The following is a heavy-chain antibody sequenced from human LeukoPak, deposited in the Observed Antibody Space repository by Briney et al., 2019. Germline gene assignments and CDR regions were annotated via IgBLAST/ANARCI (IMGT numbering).Heavy chain of an antibody. CDR2: ISGSGGST. V-gene: IGHV3-23*01. D-gene: IGHD4-17*01. CDR1: GFKFSNYA. J-gene: IGHJ6*02. CDR3: VKEPTSVTSYGLDV. Sequence: GGSLRLSCAASGFKFSNYAMNWVRQAPGKGLDWVSGISGSGGSTDYADSVKGRFTISRDNSKKTLYLQIDSLRTEDTAIYYCVKEPTSVTSYGLDVWGQGTTVTVSS.